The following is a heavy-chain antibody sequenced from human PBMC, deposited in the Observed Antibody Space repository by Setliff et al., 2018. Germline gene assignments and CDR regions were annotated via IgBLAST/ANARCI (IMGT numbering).Heavy chain of an antibody. CDR3: ARAAARAEYSDTSAYLPFDF. D-gene: IGHD3-16*01. V-gene: IGHV4-38-2*02. CDR1: GYPISRGFY. CDR2: VYHSGSS. J-gene: IGHJ4*02. Sequence: PSETLSLTCTVSGYPISRGFYWGWIRQSPGKGLEWIGSVYHSGSSYQNPSLRSRIAVSVDTSKNQFSLRLNPVTAADTAVYFCARAAARAEYSDTSAYLPFDFWGVGTLVTVSS.